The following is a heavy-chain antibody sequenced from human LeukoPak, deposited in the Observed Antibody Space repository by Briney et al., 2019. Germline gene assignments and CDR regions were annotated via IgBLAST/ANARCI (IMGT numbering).Heavy chain of an antibody. CDR2: ISGSGDNT. Sequence: RGSLRLSCAASGFTLSGFAMSWVRRTPGEGLEWVSVISGSGDNTLYADSVKGPFTISRDNSKNTLYLEMNSLRAEDTAIYYCAKMKGHPLPKYYMDVWGQGTTVTVSS. J-gene: IGHJ6*01. D-gene: IGHD1-26*01. V-gene: IGHV3-23*01. CDR3: AKMKGHPLPKYYMDV. CDR1: GFTLSGFA.